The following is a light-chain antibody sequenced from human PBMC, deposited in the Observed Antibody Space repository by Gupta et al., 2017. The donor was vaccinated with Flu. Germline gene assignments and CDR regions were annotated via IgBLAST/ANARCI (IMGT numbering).Light chain of an antibody. CDR3: QQSYSSPRT. CDR1: QTINTY. V-gene: IGKV1-39*01. Sequence: IQLTQFPSSLSATAGDRVTITCRTSQTINTYLNWFQQIPGEPPRLLIYGASTLQSGVPSRFSAIGSGTDVTLTITNLQPEDFAIYYCQQSYSSPRTFGQGTTVEMK. CDR2: GAS. J-gene: IGKJ1*01.